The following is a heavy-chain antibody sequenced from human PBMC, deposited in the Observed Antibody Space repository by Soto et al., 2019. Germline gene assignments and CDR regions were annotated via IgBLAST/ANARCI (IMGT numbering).Heavy chain of an antibody. Sequence: LRLSCAASGFSFSSYGMHWVRQAPGKGLEWVAVISYDGDNKYYADSVKGRFTISRDNSKNTVYLQMNSLRAEDTAVYYCAKGEFPIVANGMDVWGQGTTVTVSS. CDR1: GFSFSSYG. CDR3: AKGEFPIVANGMDV. J-gene: IGHJ6*02. D-gene: IGHD5-12*01. CDR2: ISYDGDNK. V-gene: IGHV3-30*18.